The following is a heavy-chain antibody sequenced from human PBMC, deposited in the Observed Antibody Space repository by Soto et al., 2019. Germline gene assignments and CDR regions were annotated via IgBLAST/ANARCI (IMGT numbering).Heavy chain of an antibody. CDR2: ISGSGGST. J-gene: IGHJ6*02. V-gene: IGHV3-23*01. Sequence: PGGSLRLSCAASGFTFSSYAMSWVRQAPGKGLEWVSAISGSGGSTYYADSVKGRFTISRDNSKNTLYLQMNSLRAEDTAVYYYAKYPYGDYGYYYYGMDVWGQGTTVTVSS. CDR1: GFTFSSYA. D-gene: IGHD4-17*01. CDR3: AKYPYGDYGYYYYGMDV.